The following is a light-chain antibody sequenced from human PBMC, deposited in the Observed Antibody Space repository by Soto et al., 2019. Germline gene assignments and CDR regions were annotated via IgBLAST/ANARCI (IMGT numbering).Light chain of an antibody. CDR3: QQYNDWPLT. J-gene: IGKJ1*01. Sequence: EIVMTQSPATLSVSPGERATLSCRASQSVSGNLAWYQQKPGQAPRLLIYGAFTRATGIPARFSGTGSGTEFTLTISSLQSEDFALYYCQQYNDWPLTFGQGTKVDIK. CDR1: QSVSGN. V-gene: IGKV3-15*01. CDR2: GAF.